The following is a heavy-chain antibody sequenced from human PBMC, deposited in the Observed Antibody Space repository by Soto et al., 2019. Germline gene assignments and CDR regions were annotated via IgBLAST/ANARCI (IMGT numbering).Heavy chain of an antibody. CDR2: INHNSGGT. J-gene: IGHJ6*02. CDR3: AREGYCSSTSCRYYYGMDV. D-gene: IGHD2-2*01. V-gene: IGHV1-2*02. CDR1: GYTITGYY. Sequence: WAACGYTITGYYMPRGRQAPGQRVEWMGWINHNSGGTNYAQKFQGRVTMTRDTSISTAYMELSRLRSDDTAVYYCAREGYCSSTSCRYYYGMDVWGQGTTDTVSS.